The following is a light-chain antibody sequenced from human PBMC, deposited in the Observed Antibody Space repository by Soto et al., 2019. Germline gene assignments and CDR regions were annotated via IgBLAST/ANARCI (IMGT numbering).Light chain of an antibody. Sequence: ELVLTQSPGTLSLSPGERATLSCRASQSVSSSYLAWYQQKPGQAPRLLIYGASSSATGIPDRFSGSGSGTDFTLTISRLEPEDFAVYYCQQYSSSPRTFGQGTQVDIK. V-gene: IGKV3-20*01. CDR1: QSVSSSY. CDR3: QQYSSSPRT. J-gene: IGKJ1*01. CDR2: GAS.